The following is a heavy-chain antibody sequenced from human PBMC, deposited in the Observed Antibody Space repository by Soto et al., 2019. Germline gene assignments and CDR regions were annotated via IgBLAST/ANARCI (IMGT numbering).Heavy chain of an antibody. CDR3: ASSSSAGGQNDY. CDR1: GGSISSGGYS. CDR2: IYHSGST. Sequence: KPSETLSLTCAVSGGSISSGGYSWSWIRQPPGKGLEWIGYIYHSGSTYYNPSLKSRVTISVDRSKNQFSLKLSSVTAADTAVYYCASSSSAGGQNDYWGQGTLVTVSS. V-gene: IGHV4-30-2*01. D-gene: IGHD6-6*01. J-gene: IGHJ4*02.